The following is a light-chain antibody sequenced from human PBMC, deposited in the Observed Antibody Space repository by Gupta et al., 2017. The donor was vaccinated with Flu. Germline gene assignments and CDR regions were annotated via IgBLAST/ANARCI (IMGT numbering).Light chain of an antibody. CDR1: QSVRTY. CDR2: DAS. J-gene: IGKJ4*01. Sequence: DIVLTPSPATLSLSPGESATLSCRASQSVRTYLAWYQQKPGQAPRLIVYDASKRATGIPARCSGSGSGKDFTLSISSLEPEDFAVYYCQQRSNWFSFGGGTKVEIK. CDR3: QQRSNWFS. V-gene: IGKV3-11*01.